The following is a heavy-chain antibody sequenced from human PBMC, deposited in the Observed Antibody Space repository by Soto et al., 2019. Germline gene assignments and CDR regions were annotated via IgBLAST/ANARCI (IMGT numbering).Heavy chain of an antibody. Sequence: SETLSLTCTVSGGSISSYYWSWIRQPPGKGLEWIGYIYYSGSTNYNPSLRSRVTISVDTSKNQFSLKLSSVTAADTAVYYCARDLVGTTGFDYWGQGTLVTVSS. J-gene: IGHJ4*02. D-gene: IGHD1-7*01. V-gene: IGHV4-59*01. CDR2: IYYSGST. CDR3: ARDLVGTTGFDY. CDR1: GGSISSYY.